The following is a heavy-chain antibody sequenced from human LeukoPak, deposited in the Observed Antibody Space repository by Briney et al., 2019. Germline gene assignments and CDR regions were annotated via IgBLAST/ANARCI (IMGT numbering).Heavy chain of an antibody. Sequence: GGSLRLSCAASGFTFSSYAMSWVRQAPGKGLEWVAVIWYDGSNKYYADSVKGRFTISRDNSKNTLYPQTNTLRAEDTAVYYCARVGYCSGGSCYGGDYWGQGTLVTVSS. V-gene: IGHV3-33*08. D-gene: IGHD2-15*01. CDR2: IWYDGSNK. CDR1: GFTFSSYA. J-gene: IGHJ4*02. CDR3: ARVGYCSGGSCYGGDY.